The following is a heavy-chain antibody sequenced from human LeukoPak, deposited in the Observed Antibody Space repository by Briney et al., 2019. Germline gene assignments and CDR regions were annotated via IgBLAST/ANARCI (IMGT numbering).Heavy chain of an antibody. D-gene: IGHD3-22*01. V-gene: IGHV1-69*13. CDR1: GYTFTSYY. Sequence: SVKVSCKASGYTFTSYYMYWVRQAPGQGLEWMGGIIPIFATANYAQKFQGRVTITADESTSTAYMELSSLRSEDTAVYYCARGPITTRSHFDYWGQGALVTVPS. CDR3: ARGPITTRSHFDY. CDR2: IIPIFATA. J-gene: IGHJ4*02.